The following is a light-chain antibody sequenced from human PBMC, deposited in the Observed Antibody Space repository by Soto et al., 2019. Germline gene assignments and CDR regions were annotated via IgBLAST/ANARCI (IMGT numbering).Light chain of an antibody. CDR1: QGISSY. Sequence: AIRMTQSPSSFSASTGDRVTITCRASQGISSYLVWYQQKPANPPKLLIYAASTLQSGVPSSFSGSGASTAFTIIIICLQYEDFAAEYCHQYYSYPPLTFGGGTKVEIK. J-gene: IGKJ4*01. CDR2: AAS. CDR3: HQYYSYPPLT. V-gene: IGKV1-8*01.